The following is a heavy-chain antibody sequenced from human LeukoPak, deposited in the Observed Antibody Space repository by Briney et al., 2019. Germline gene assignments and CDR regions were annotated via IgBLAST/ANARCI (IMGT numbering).Heavy chain of an antibody. V-gene: IGHV3-23*01. Sequence: GGSRRLSCAASGFSFSTFAMSWVRQAPGKGLEWVSAISGSGAGTLYADSVRGRFTISRDNSKNTLYLQMNSLKAEDTALYYCAKSSNEWELNSFDYWGQGTLVTVSS. CDR1: GFSFSTFA. D-gene: IGHD1-26*01. CDR3: AKSSNEWELNSFDY. CDR2: ISGSGAGT. J-gene: IGHJ4*02.